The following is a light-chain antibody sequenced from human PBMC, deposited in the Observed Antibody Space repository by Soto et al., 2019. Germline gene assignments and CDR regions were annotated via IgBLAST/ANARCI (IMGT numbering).Light chain of an antibody. V-gene: IGKV3-11*01. J-gene: IGKJ5*01. CDR2: DAS. CDR3: QQRSNWPPVIT. CDR1: QTFSSH. Sequence: EIVLTQSPASLSLSPGERATLSCRASQTFSSHLAWYQQKPGQAPRLLIYDASKRATGIPARFSGRGSGTDFNLPISSLEPEDFAVYYCQQRSNWPPVITFGQGTRLEIK.